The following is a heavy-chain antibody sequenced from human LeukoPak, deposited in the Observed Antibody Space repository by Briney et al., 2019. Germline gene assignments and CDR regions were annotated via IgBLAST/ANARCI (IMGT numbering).Heavy chain of an antibody. Sequence: SVKVSCKASGGTFSSYTISWVRQAPGQGLEWMGRIIPILGIANYAQKFQGRVTITADKSTSTAYMELRSLRSDDTAVYYCARVGFMSSSVYWGQGTLVTVSS. J-gene: IGHJ4*02. CDR2: IIPILGIA. V-gene: IGHV1-69*02. CDR1: GGTFSSYT. D-gene: IGHD6-13*01. CDR3: ARVGFMSSSVY.